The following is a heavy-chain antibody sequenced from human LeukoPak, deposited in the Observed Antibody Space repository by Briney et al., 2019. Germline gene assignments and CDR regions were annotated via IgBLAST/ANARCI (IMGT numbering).Heavy chain of an antibody. CDR2: IIPIFGIA. J-gene: IGHJ4*02. Sequence: SVKVSSKASGGTFSSYAISWVRQAPGQGLEWMGRIIPIFGIANYAQKFQGRVTITADKSTSTAYMELSSLRSEDTAVYYCARNVATTGYCFDYWGQGTLVTVSS. D-gene: IGHD1-26*01. CDR3: ARNVATTGYCFDY. CDR1: GGTFSSYA. V-gene: IGHV1-69*04.